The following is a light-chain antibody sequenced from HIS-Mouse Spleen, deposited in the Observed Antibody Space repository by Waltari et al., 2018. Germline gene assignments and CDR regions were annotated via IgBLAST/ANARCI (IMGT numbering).Light chain of an antibody. CDR2: DAS. CDR1: QDISNY. V-gene: IGKV1-33*01. Sequence: DIQMTQSPSSRSASVGARVTITCQASQDISNYLNWYQQKPGKAPKLLIYDASNLETGVPSRFSGSGSGTEFTFTISSLQPEDIATYYCQQYDNLLGTFGQGTKVEIK. CDR3: QQYDNLLGT. J-gene: IGKJ1*01.